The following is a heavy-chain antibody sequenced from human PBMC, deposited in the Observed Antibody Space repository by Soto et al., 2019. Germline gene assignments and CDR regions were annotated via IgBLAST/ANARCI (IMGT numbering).Heavy chain of an antibody. CDR2: IYSGGST. V-gene: IGHV3-53*01. Sequence: GGSLRLSCADYGLTVSSNYMSWVRQAPGKGMEWVSVIYSGGSTYYADSVKGRFTISRDNSKNTLYLQMNSLTAEDTTVYNCARDPLFFVTSPYYHYGIDFWCPGTTVTVFS. D-gene: IGHD4-4*01. J-gene: IGHJ6*02. CDR1: GLTVSSNY. CDR3: ARDPLFFVTSPYYHYGIDF.